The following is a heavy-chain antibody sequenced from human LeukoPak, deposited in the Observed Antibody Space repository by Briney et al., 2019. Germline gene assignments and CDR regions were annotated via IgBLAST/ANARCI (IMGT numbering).Heavy chain of an antibody. CDR1: GFTFSSYS. CDR3: ARERSSGWHFDY. V-gene: IGHV3-21*01. Sequence: GGSLRLSCAASGFTFSSYSMNWVRQAPGKGLEWVSSISSSSSYIYYADSVKGRFTISRDDAKNSLYLQMNSLRAEDTAAYYCARERSSGWHFDYWGQGTLVTVSS. D-gene: IGHD6-19*01. J-gene: IGHJ4*02. CDR2: ISSSSSYI.